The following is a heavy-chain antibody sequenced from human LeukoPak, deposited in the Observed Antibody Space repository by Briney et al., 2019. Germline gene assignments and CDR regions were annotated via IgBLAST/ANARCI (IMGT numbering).Heavy chain of an antibody. D-gene: IGHD3-10*01. V-gene: IGHV3-66*01. CDR1: GFTVSSNY. CDR3: ARDPNNYYGSGSYPY. J-gene: IGHJ4*02. Sequence: PGGSLRLSCAASGFTVSSNYMSWVRQAPGKGLEWVSVIYSGGSTYYADSVKGRFTISRDNSKNTLYLQMNSLRAEDTAVYYCARDPNNYYGSGSYPYWDQGTLVTVSS. CDR2: IYSGGST.